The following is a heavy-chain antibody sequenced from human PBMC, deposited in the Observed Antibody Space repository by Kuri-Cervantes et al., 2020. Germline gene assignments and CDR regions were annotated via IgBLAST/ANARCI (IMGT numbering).Heavy chain of an antibody. CDR3: ARHGITGTTGSYWFDP. Sequence: ASVKVSCKASGYTFTSYDINWVRQATGQGLEWMGWMNPNSGNTGYAQKFQGRVTMTRNTSISTAYMELSSLRSEDTAMYYCARHGITGTTGSYWFDPWGQGTLVTVSS. D-gene: IGHD1-20*01. CDR2: MNPNSGNT. CDR1: GYTFTSYD. J-gene: IGHJ5*02. V-gene: IGHV1-8*01.